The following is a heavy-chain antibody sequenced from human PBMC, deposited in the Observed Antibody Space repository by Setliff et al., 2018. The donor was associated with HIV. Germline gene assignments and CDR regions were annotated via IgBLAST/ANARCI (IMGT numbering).Heavy chain of an antibody. V-gene: IGHV3-23*01. D-gene: IGHD3-10*01. CDR1: GFTFYSYA. CDR2: MSGSTGDT. J-gene: IGHJ4*02. CDR3: AKKTAAYTSGSWLHY. Sequence: GGSLRLSCAASGFTFYSYAMSWVRQAPGKGLEWVATMSGSTGDTYYADSVKGRFTISRDNSKSTLYLQMNSPRAEDTAVYYCAKKTAAYTSGSWLHYWGQGTLVTVSS.